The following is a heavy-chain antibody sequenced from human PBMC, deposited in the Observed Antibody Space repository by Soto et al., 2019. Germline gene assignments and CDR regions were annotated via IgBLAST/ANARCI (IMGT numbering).Heavy chain of an antibody. CDR3: GRDARGTRGFDEMDI. V-gene: IGHV1-2*02. CDR2: INPNSGDT. CDR1: GYIFTGYH. Sequence: QVHLVQSGAEVKKPGASVKVSCKASGYIFTGYHIHWVRQAPGRGLEWMGWINPNSGDTEYAQNFQGRVTMTRDTSFNLVYMEMSGLMYDYTAGYYCGRDARGTRGFDEMDIWGQGTTVTVSS. J-gene: IGHJ6*02. D-gene: IGHD3-9*01.